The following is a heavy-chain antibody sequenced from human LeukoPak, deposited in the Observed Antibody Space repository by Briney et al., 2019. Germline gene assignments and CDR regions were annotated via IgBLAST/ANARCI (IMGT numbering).Heavy chain of an antibody. D-gene: IGHD3-22*01. CDR3: AKSHDYYDSSGYDYKY. CDR2: ISGSGGST. V-gene: IGHV3-23*01. Sequence: PGGSLRLSCAASGFTFSSYGMSWVRQAPGKGLEWVSAISGSGGSTYYADSVKGRFTISRDNSKNTLYLQMNSLRAEDTAVYYCAKSHDYYDSSGYDYKYWGQGTLVTVSS. J-gene: IGHJ4*02. CDR1: GFTFSSYG.